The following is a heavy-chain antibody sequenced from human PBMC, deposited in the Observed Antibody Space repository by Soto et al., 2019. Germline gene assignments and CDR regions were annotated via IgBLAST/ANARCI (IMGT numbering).Heavy chain of an antibody. D-gene: IGHD1-7*01. V-gene: IGHV1-18*01. CDR3: ARVITGTTFYYYYGMDV. CDR1: GYTFTSYG. CDR2: ISAYNGNT. J-gene: IGHJ6*02. Sequence: QVQLEQSGAEVKKPGASVKVSCKASGYTFTSYGINWVRQAPGQGLEWMGWISAYNGNTNYAQKLQGRVTMTTDTSTSTAYMELMSLRSDDTAVYYCARVITGTTFYYYYGMDVWGQGTTVTVSS.